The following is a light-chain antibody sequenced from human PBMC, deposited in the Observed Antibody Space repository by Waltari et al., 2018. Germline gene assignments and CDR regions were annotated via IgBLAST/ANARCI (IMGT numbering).Light chain of an antibody. V-gene: IGKV3-15*01. CDR3: QQYINYWT. J-gene: IGKJ1*01. Sequence: DIVMTRSPGTLSVSPGERATLSCRASQSVSTNLAWYQQKPGQAPRLLIYGSSTRATGIPARFSGSGSGTEFTLSISSMQSEDFAVYYCQQYINYWTFGQGTKVEIK. CDR2: GSS. CDR1: QSVSTN.